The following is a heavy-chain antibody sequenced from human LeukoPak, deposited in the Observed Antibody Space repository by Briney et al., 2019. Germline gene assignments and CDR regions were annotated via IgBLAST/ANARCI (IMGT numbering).Heavy chain of an antibody. Sequence: PSETLSLTCDVSGYSISSGYYWGWIRQPPGKGLEWIGTIYHSGSTYYKPSLKRRVTISVDTSKNQFSLKLSSVTAADTAVYYCARAYSSSWYYFDYWGQGTLVTVSS. CDR1: GYSISSGYY. V-gene: IGHV4-38-2*01. D-gene: IGHD6-13*01. J-gene: IGHJ4*02. CDR2: IYHSGST. CDR3: ARAYSSSWYYFDY.